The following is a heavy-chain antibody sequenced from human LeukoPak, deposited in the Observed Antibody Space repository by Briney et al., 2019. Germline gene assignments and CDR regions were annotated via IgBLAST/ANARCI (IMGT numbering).Heavy chain of an antibody. Sequence: GGSLRLSCAASGFTFSDHHMDWVRQAPGKGLEWVGRSKDKTNKYATEYAASVKGRFTISRDDSKKSVYLQMNSLKTEDTAVYYCAKKRSGSNYPFDYWGQGTLVTVSS. J-gene: IGHJ4*02. CDR2: SKDKTNKYAT. CDR1: GFTFSDHH. CDR3: AKKRSGSNYPFDY. D-gene: IGHD1-26*01. V-gene: IGHV3-72*01.